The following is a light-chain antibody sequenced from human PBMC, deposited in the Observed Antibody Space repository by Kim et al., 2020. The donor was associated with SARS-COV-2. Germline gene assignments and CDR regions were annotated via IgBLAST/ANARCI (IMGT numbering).Light chain of an antibody. CDR1: QSVSRD. CDR2: DAS. Sequence: TGEEATLSCRASQSVSRDLAWYQRKPGQAPGLVIYDASARATGSPARFSGRGSGTEFTLPISSLHSEDFTVYFCQQYNNLIAFGQGTRLEIK. V-gene: IGKV3-15*01. J-gene: IGKJ5*01. CDR3: QQYNNLIA.